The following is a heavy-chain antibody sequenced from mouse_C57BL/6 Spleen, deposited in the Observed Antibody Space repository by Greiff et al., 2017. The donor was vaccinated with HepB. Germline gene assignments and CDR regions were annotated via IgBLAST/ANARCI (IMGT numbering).Heavy chain of an antibody. CDR2: INPNNGGT. CDR3: ARGYKGDYFDY. J-gene: IGHJ2*01. Sequence: EVQLQQSGPELVKPGASVKISCKASGYTFTDYYMNWVKQSHGKSLEWIGDINPNNGGTSYNQKFKGKATLTVDKSSSTAYMELRSLTSEDSAVYYCARGYKGDYFDYWGQGTTLTVSS. CDR1: GYTFTDYY. D-gene: IGHD3-1*01. V-gene: IGHV1-26*01.